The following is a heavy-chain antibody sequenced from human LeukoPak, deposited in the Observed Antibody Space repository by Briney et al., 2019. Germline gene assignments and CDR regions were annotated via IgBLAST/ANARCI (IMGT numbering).Heavy chain of an antibody. CDR3: ARGWSDFFDTTGYYNFLDY. J-gene: IGHJ4*02. CDR1: GFNFSSHW. V-gene: IGHV3-74*01. D-gene: IGHD3-9*01. Sequence: PGGSLRLSCAASGFNFSSHWMYWVRHAPGKGLVWVSRLNSDGSTTNYADSVKGRFTISRENAQNTLTLQMNTLRAEDTALYYCARGWSDFFDTTGYYNFLDYWGQGTVVTVAA. CDR2: LNSDGSTT.